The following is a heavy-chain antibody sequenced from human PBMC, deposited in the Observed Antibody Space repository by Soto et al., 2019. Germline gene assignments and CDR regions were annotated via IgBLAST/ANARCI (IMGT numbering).Heavy chain of an antibody. J-gene: IGHJ3*02. CDR1: GFTFSSYS. Sequence: GGSLRLSCAASGFTFSSYSMNWVRQAPGKGLEWVSYISSSSSTIYYADSVKGRFTISRDNAKNSLYLQMNSLRAEDTAVYYCAREAPRIAVAGTRAFYIWGQGTMVTVSS. D-gene: IGHD6-19*01. V-gene: IGHV3-48*01. CDR2: ISSSSSTI. CDR3: AREAPRIAVAGTRAFYI.